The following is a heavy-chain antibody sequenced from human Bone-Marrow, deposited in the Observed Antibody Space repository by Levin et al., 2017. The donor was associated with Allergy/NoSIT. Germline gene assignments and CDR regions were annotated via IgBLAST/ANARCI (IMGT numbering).Heavy chain of an antibody. CDR3: ARYNYEYNALDI. CDR1: GFTFRTHA. CDR2: IGTAGDT. D-gene: IGHD5-18*01. V-gene: IGHV3-13*01. J-gene: IGHJ3*02. Sequence: QPGGSLRLSCAASGFTFRTHAMPWVRQVPGKGLEWVSTIGTAGDTYYPDSVRGRFTISRENAKNSLYLQMNGLSAGDTAVYYCARYNYEYNALDIWGQGTMVTVSS.